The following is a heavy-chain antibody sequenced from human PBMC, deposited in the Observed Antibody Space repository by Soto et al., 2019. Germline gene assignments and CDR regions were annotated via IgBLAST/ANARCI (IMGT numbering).Heavy chain of an antibody. CDR3: ARTYDGSGPNSGGYAFDI. CDR2: IYYSGT. J-gene: IGHJ3*02. Sequence: SETLSLTCSVPGGSISSYYWSWIRQPPGKGLEWIAYIYYSGTSYNPSLKSRVSISLDTSKNQFSLKLSSVTAADTAVYYCARTYDGSGPNSGGYAFDIWGQGTMVTVS. CDR1: GGSISSYY. D-gene: IGHD3-22*01. V-gene: IGHV4-59*01.